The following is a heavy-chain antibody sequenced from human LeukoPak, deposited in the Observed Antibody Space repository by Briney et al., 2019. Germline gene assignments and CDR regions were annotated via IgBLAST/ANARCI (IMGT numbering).Heavy chain of an antibody. CDR2: INSDGSST. CDR1: GFTFSSYW. CDR3: ARHLSGVTGYTYGRGIDY. D-gene: IGHD5-18*01. Sequence: GGSLRLSCAASGFTFSSYWMHWVRQAPGKGLVWVSRINSDGSSTSYADSVKGRFTISRDNAKNTLYLQMNSLRAEDTAVYYCARHLSGVTGYTYGRGIDYWGQGTLVTVSS. J-gene: IGHJ4*02. V-gene: IGHV3-74*01.